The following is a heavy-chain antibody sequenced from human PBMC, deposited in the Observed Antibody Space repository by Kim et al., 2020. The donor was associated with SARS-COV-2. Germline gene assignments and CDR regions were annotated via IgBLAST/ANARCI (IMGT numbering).Heavy chain of an antibody. CDR2: IYYSGST. V-gene: IGHV4-39*02. J-gene: IGHJ5*02. Sequence: SETLSLTCTVSGGSISSSSYYWGWIRQPPGKGLEWIGSIYYSGSTYYNPALKSRVTISVDTYKNQFSLKLRSVTAADTAVYYCARDIRGALRGIVVVPAATFDPWGQGTLVTVSS. CDR3: ARDIRGALRGIVVVPAATFDP. CDR1: GGSISSSSYY. D-gene: IGHD2-2*01.